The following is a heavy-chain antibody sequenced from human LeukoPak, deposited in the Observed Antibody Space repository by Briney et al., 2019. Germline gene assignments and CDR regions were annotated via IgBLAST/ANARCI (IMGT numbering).Heavy chain of an antibody. D-gene: IGHD2-2*01. CDR2: ITSSSNYI. V-gene: IGHV3-21*01. Sequence: GGSLRLSCAASGFTFSSYNMNWVRQAPGKGLEWVSSITSSSNYIYYADSVKGRFTISRDNAKNSLYLQMNSLRAEDTAVYYCARAPPYCSSTSCYFSYWGQGTLVTVSS. J-gene: IGHJ4*02. CDR3: ARAPPYCSSTSCYFSY. CDR1: GFTFSSYN.